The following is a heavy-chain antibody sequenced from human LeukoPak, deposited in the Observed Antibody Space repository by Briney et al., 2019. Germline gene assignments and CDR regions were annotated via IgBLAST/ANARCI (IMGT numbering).Heavy chain of an antibody. D-gene: IGHD6-19*01. J-gene: IGHJ4*02. CDR2: IIPILGIA. Sequence: ASVKVSCKASGGTFSSYAISWVRQAPGQGLERMGRIIPILGIANYAQKFQGRVTITADKSTSTAYMELSSLRSEDTAVYYCASPPAPYTSGWYFGYWGQGTLVTVSS. V-gene: IGHV1-69*04. CDR3: ASPPAPYTSGWYFGY. CDR1: GGTFSSYA.